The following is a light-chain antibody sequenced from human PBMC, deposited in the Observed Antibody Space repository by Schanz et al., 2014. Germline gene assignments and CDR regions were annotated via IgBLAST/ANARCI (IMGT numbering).Light chain of an antibody. Sequence: EIVLTQSPATLSLSPGERATLSCRASQSVSSYLAWYQQKPGQAPRLLMYGASSRATGIPDRFSGSGSGTDFTLTISRLEPEDFAVYYCQQYGSSLLTFGGGTKVEIK. CDR2: GAS. V-gene: IGKV3-20*01. CDR3: QQYGSSLLT. CDR1: QSVSSY. J-gene: IGKJ4*01.